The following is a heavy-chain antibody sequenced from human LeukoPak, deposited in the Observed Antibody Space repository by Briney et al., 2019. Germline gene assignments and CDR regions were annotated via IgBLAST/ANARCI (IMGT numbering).Heavy chain of an antibody. CDR3: ARKTTLTAYLYYGMDV. Sequence: PSETLSLTCAVSGGSISSTNWWSWVRQSPGKGLEWIGEIYHSGTTNYNPSLKSRVTISVDTSKNQFSLKLSSVTAADTAVYYCARKTTLTAYLYYGMDVWGQGTTVTVSS. CDR2: IYHSGTT. D-gene: IGHD4-17*01. V-gene: IGHV4-4*02. J-gene: IGHJ6*02. CDR1: GGSISSTNW.